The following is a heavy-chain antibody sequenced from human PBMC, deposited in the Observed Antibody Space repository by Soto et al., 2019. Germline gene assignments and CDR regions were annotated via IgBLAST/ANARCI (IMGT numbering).Heavy chain of an antibody. Sequence: QVQLVQSGAEVKKPGASVRVSCKASGYTFTSYDIYWVRQATGQGLEWMGLMNPFSGNAVYTQKFQDRVTMTMDTSINTAYMEMSGLRSEDTAVYYCTRGQGNHWGQGSLVTVSS. CDR3: TRGQGNH. CDR2: MNPFSGNA. V-gene: IGHV1-8*01. CDR1: GYTFTSYD. J-gene: IGHJ4*02.